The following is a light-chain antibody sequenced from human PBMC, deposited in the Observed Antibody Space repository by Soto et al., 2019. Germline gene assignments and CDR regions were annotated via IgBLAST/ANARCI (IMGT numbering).Light chain of an antibody. J-gene: IGKJ2*01. CDR2: DAS. CDR1: QRVSNSY. CDR3: QQYERPPFA. V-gene: IGKV3-20*01. Sequence: EIVLTQSPGTLSLSPGDRATLSCRASQRVSNSYLAWYQQKPGQAPRLLIYDASTRAAGVPDRVTGGGSGTDFTLTISALEPVDFALYFCQQYERPPFAFGQGTRLEI.